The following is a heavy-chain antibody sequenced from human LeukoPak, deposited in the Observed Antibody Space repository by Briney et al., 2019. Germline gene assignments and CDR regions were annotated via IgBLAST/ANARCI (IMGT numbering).Heavy chain of an antibody. CDR2: ISPYNGNT. D-gene: IGHD5-24*01. CDR3: ATMHRVEYYFDY. V-gene: IGHV1-18*01. J-gene: IGHJ4*02. CDR1: GYSFTSSG. Sequence: GSVKVSCKASGYSFTSSGISWVRQAPGQGLEWMGWISPYNGNTNYVQKFQGRVTMTTDTSTSTAYMELRSLRSDDTAVYYCATMHRVEYYFDYWGQGTLVTVSS.